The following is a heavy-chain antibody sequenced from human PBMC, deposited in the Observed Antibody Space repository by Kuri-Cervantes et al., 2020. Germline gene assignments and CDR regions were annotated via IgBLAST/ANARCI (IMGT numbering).Heavy chain of an antibody. Sequence: VKVSCKASGGTFSSYAISWVRQAPGQGLEWMGIINPSGGSTSYAQKFQGRVTMTRDTSTSTVYMELSSLRSEDTAVYYCARDSTPEYSSSWNYWGQGTLVTVSS. CDR3: ARDSTPEYSSSWNY. CDR1: GGTFSSYA. CDR2: INPSGGST. V-gene: IGHV1-46*01. D-gene: IGHD6-13*01. J-gene: IGHJ4*02.